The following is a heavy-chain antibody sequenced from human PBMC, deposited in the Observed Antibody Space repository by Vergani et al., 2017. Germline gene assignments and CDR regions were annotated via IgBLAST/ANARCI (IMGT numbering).Heavy chain of an antibody. CDR1: GGSISSSSYY. D-gene: IGHD6-6*01. CDR2: INHSGST. V-gene: IGHV4-39*07. Sequence: QLQLQESGPGLVKPSETLSLTCTVSGGSISSSSYYWSWIRQPPGKGLEWIGEINHSGSTNYNPSLKSRVTISVDTSKNQFSLKLSSVTAADTAVYYCARVKERGGAARSNKPNPNDAFDIWGQGTMVTVSS. J-gene: IGHJ3*02. CDR3: ARVKERGGAARSNKPNPNDAFDI.